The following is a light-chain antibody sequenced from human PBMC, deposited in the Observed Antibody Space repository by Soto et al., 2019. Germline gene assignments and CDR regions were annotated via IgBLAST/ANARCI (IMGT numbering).Light chain of an antibody. J-gene: IGKJ4*01. CDR2: VAF. CDR3: QQYKNWPPLT. Sequence: EIVMTQSPATLSVSPGETATLSCRASQSVGGAVAWYQHKPGQAPRLLIVVAFIRATGVPGRFSGGGSGTEFTLTISSLQSEDFAVYYCQQYKNWPPLTFGGGTTVEIK. V-gene: IGKV3-15*01. CDR1: QSVGGA.